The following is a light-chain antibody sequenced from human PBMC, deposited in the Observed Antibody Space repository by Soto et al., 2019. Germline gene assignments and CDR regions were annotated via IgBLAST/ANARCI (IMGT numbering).Light chain of an antibody. CDR1: QSVNSD. CDR2: GAS. CDR3: QHYNNWPPWT. Sequence: EIVMTQSPATLSVSLGERATLSCRASQSVNSDLAWYQQKPGQAPRLLVYGASIRATGIPARFSGSGSGTEFTLTITSLQSEDFAVYYCQHYNNWPPWTFGQGTKVDI. J-gene: IGKJ1*01. V-gene: IGKV3-15*01.